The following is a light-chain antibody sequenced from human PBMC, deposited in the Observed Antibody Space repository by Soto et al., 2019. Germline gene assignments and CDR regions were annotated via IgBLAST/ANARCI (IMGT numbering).Light chain of an antibody. Sequence: EIVFTQSPATLSLSPGERATLSCGASQSVSSSYLAWYQQKPGQAPRLLIYGASSRATGIPDRFSGSRSGTDFTLSISRLETEDFAVYYCQQYGDSLTWTVGTGTKGDIK. CDR3: QQYGDSLTWT. CDR2: GAS. J-gene: IGKJ1*01. CDR1: QSVSSSY. V-gene: IGKV3-20*01.